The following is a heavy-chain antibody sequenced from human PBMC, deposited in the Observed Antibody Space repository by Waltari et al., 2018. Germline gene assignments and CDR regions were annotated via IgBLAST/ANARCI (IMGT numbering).Heavy chain of an antibody. CDR2: IYHSGST. D-gene: IGHD3-10*01. Sequence: QVQLQESGPGLVKPSETLSLTCAVSGYSISSGYYWGWIRQPPGKGLEWIGSIYHSGSTYYNPSLKSRVTISVDTSKNQFSLKLSSVTAADTAVYYCARQESMVQGVTGAFDIWGQGTMVTVSS. V-gene: IGHV4-38-2*01. CDR3: ARQESMVQGVTGAFDI. CDR1: GYSISSGYY. J-gene: IGHJ3*02.